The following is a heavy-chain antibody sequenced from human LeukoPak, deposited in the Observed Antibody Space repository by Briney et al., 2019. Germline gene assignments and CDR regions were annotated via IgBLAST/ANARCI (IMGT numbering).Heavy chain of an antibody. J-gene: IGHJ4*02. V-gene: IGHV1-69*05. CDR1: GGTFSSYA. D-gene: IGHD3-9*01. CDR2: IIPIFGTA. CDR3: ARAIGYYDILTGYYYFDY. Sequence: ASVKVSCKASGGTFSSYAISWVRQAPGQGLEWMGGIIPIFGTANYAQKLQGRVTMTTDTSTSTAYMELRSLRSDDTAVYYCARAIGYYDILTGYYYFDYWGQGTLVTVSS.